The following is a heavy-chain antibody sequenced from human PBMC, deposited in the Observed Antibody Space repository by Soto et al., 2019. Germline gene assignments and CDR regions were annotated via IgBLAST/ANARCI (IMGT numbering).Heavy chain of an antibody. D-gene: IGHD5-12*01. CDR3: ARGQEGVVATH. V-gene: IGHV4-34*01. Sequence: QVQLQQWGAGLLKPSETLSLNCAVTGGSLSGYYWSWILQPPGKGLVWIGEVKDGGHTNYSPSLRGRVTISADTANNQLSLRLNSVTAADTGVYYCARGQEGVVATHWDQGSLVTVSS. CDR2: VKDGGHT. J-gene: IGHJ4*02. CDR1: GGSLSGYY.